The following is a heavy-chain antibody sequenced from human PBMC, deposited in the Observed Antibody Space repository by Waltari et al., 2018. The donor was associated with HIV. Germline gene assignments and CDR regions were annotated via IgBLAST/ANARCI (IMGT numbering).Heavy chain of an antibody. CDR1: GFTFSTYW. CDR2: IKQDGSEK. D-gene: IGHD5-12*01. Sequence: EVQLVESGGGLVQPGGSLRLSCAASGFTFSTYWMSWVRQASGKGLEWVANIKQDGSEKYYVDSVKGRFTISRDNTKNSLYLQMNSLRAEDTAVYYCARDHTWLHSDSWGQGTLVTVSS. CDR3: ARDHTWLHSDS. V-gene: IGHV3-7*01. J-gene: IGHJ4*02.